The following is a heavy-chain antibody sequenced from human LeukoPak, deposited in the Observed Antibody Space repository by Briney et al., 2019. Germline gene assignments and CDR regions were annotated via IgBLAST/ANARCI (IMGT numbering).Heavy chain of an antibody. Sequence: PGGSLRLSCAASGFSFSIYGMHWVRQAPGKGLEWVAFIRYDGSNKSYADSVKGRFIISRDNSKNTLYLQMNSLRAEDTAVYYCVKDLDDYGDSFSLGYWGQGTLVTVSS. V-gene: IGHV3-30*02. CDR2: IRYDGSNK. J-gene: IGHJ4*02. D-gene: IGHD4-17*01. CDR3: VKDLDDYGDSFSLGY. CDR1: GFSFSIYG.